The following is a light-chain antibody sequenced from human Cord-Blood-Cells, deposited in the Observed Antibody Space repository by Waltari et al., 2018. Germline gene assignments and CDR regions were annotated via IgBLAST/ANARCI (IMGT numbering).Light chain of an antibody. V-gene: IGKV3-15*01. CDR2: GAS. CDR3: QQYNNWPLLT. Sequence: EIVMTHSPATLSVSPGERATLSCRASQLVSSNLAWYQQQTFQAPSLLIYGASTRATGSQARFSGSGSGTEYTLTISSLQSEDFAVYYCQQYNNWPLLTFGGGTKVEI. J-gene: IGKJ4*01. CDR1: QLVSSN.